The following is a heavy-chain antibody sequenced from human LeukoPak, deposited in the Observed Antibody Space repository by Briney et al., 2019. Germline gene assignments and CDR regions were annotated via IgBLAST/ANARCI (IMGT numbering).Heavy chain of an antibody. D-gene: IGHD1-7*01. CDR2: INPNSGGT. CDR3: ARDFGRTETTSH. Sequence: ASVKVSCKASGYTFTGYYMHWVRQAPGQGLEWMGWINPNSGGTNYAQKFQGRVTMTRDTSISTAYMELSRLRSDDTAVYYCARDFGRTETTSHWGQGTLVTVSS. CDR1: GYTFTGYY. J-gene: IGHJ4*02. V-gene: IGHV1-2*02.